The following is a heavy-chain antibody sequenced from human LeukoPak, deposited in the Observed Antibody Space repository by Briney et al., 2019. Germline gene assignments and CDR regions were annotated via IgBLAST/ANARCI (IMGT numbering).Heavy chain of an antibody. D-gene: IGHD5-12*01. J-gene: IGHJ5*02. CDR1: GGSFSGYY. CDR3: ARGEVATIRCNWFDP. Sequence: PSETLSLTCAVYGGSFSGYYWSWIRQPPGKGLEWIGEINHSGSTNYNPSLKSRVTISVDTSKNQFSLKLSSVTAADTAVYYCARGEVATIRCNWFDPWGQGTLVTVSS. V-gene: IGHV4-34*01. CDR2: INHSGST.